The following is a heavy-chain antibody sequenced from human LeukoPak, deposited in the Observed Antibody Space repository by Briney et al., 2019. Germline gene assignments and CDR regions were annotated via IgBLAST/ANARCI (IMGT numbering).Heavy chain of an antibody. CDR3: ARGGGYDFWSGYPIDY. CDR1: GFTFSSYS. D-gene: IGHD3-3*01. V-gene: IGHV3-21*01. CDR2: ISSSSSYI. Sequence: GGSLRLSCAASGFTFSSYSMNWVRQAPGKGLEWVSSISSSSSYIYYADSVKGRFTISRDNAKNSLYLQMNSLRAEDTAVYYCARGGGYDFWSGYPIDYWGQGTLVTVSS. J-gene: IGHJ4*02.